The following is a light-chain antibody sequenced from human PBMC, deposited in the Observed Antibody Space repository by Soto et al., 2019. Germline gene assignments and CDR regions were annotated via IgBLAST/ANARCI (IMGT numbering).Light chain of an antibody. CDR1: QTFSRW. V-gene: IGKV1-5*03. J-gene: IGKJ1*01. Sequence: DIHMTQSPYTLSASVGDRVTITCRTSQTFSRWLAWYQQKPERAPKLLIYKASSLQSGVPSRFSGSGSGTEFTLTSRSLEPDDFATYYSQQLSSYWTFGQGTKVEIK. CDR2: KAS. CDR3: QQLSSYWT.